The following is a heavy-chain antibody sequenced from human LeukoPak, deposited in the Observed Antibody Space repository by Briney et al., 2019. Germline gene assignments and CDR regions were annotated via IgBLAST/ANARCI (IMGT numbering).Heavy chain of an antibody. CDR1: GGSISSYY. V-gene: IGHV4-59*08. CDR2: IYYSGST. J-gene: IGHJ5*02. CDR3: ARSKAHLSTSWYGTWFDP. Sequence: SETLSLTCTVSGGSISSYYWSWIRQPPGRGLEWIGYIYYSGSTNYNPSLKSRVTISVDTSKNQFSLKLSSVTAADTAVYYCARSKAHLSTSWYGTWFDPWGQGTLVTVSS. D-gene: IGHD2-2*01.